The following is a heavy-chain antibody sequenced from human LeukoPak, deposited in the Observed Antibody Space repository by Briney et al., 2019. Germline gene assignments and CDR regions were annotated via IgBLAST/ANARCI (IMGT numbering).Heavy chain of an antibody. CDR1: GGSISRGDYY. CDR2: IYYSGST. D-gene: IGHD2-2*02. Sequence: PSETLSLTCTVSGGSISRGDYYWSWIRQPPGMGLEWIGYIYYSGSTYYNPSLKSRVTISVDTSKNQFSLKLSSVTAADTAVYYCAGGYCSSTSCYISYYMDVWGKGTTVTVSS. CDR3: AGGYCSSTSCYISYYMDV. J-gene: IGHJ6*03. V-gene: IGHV4-30-4*08.